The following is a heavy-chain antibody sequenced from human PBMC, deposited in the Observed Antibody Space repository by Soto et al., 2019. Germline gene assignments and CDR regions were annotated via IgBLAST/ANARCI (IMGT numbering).Heavy chain of an antibody. Sequence: SETLSLTCTVSGGSISSYYWSWIRQPPGKGLEWIGYIYYSGSTNYNPSLKSRVTISVDTSKNQFSLKLSSLRSEDTAVYYCARVSLDSERIVPAYMDVWGKGTTATVSS. CDR1: GGSISSYY. J-gene: IGHJ6*03. D-gene: IGHD2-2*01. CDR3: ARVSLDSERIVPAYMDV. CDR2: IYYSGST. V-gene: IGHV4-59*01.